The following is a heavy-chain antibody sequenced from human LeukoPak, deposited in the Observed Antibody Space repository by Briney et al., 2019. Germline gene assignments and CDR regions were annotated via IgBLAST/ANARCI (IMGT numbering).Heavy chain of an antibody. Sequence: SETLSLTCTASGGSISSYYWSWIRQPPGKGLEWIGYIYYSGSTNYNPSLKSRVTISVDTSKNQFSLKLSSVTAADTAVYYCARHFYGDPSSFDYWGQGTLVTVSS. V-gene: IGHV4-59*08. J-gene: IGHJ4*02. CDR2: IYYSGST. D-gene: IGHD4-17*01. CDR3: ARHFYGDPSSFDY. CDR1: GGSISSYY.